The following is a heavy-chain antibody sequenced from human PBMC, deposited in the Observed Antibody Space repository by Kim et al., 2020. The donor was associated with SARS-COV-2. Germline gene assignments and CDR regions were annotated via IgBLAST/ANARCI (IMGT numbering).Heavy chain of an antibody. D-gene: IGHD3-22*01. J-gene: IGHJ4*02. V-gene: IGHV3-53*01. CDR3: AREGESYDSSGYPTY. Sequence: DSVKGRFTSSRDNSKNTLYLQMNSLRAEDTAVYYCAREGESYDSSGYPTYWGQGTLVTVSS.